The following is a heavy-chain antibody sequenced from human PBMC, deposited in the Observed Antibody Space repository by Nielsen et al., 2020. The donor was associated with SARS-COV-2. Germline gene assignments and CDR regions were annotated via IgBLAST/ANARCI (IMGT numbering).Heavy chain of an antibody. D-gene: IGHD6-13*01. CDR2: IYHSGST. V-gene: IGHV4-59*01. Sequence: SETLSLTCTVSGGSIYKYWWSWIRQSPGKGLEWIGNIYHSGSTNYHPSLKSRVTIFKDTSEHQFFLRLSSVTAAATAVYYCARAFDYSSSFFDHWGQGTLVTVSS. CDR3: ARAFDYSSSFFDH. J-gene: IGHJ4*01. CDR1: GGSIYKYW.